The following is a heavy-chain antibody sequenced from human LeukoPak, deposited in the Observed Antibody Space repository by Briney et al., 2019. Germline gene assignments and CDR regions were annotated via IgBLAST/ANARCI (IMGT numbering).Heavy chain of an antibody. D-gene: IGHD6-13*01. CDR2: ISSSSSYI. CDR1: GFTFSSYS. CDR3: ARDPLGSSISPDFDY. V-gene: IGHV3-21*05. J-gene: IGHJ4*02. Sequence: PGGSLRLSCAASGFTFSSYSMNWVRQAPGKGLEWVSYISSSSSYIYYADSVKGRFTISRDDAKNSLYLQMNSLRAEDTAVYYCARDPLGSSISPDFDYWGQGTLVTVSS.